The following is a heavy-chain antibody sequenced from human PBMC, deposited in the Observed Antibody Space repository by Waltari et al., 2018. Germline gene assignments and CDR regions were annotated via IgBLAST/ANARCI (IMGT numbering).Heavy chain of an antibody. CDR3: ATFSNWVHDTFDI. CDR2: IYGVDST. V-gene: IGHV3-53*01. J-gene: IGHJ3*02. CDR1: GFSVSNSY. D-gene: IGHD3-16*01. Sequence: EVQLVESGGGLIQPGGSLRLSCAASGFSVSNSYVAWVRRAPGKGLEWISFIYGVDSTLYVDSVKGRFTVSRDNSKNTVHLQMNSVRVDDTAVYYCATFSNWVHDTFDIWGQGTLVSVSS.